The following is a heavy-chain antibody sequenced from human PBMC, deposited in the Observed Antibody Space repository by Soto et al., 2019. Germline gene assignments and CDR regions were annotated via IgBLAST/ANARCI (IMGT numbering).Heavy chain of an antibody. Sequence: PSETLSLTCTFYVVAFSGYYWTCIRHSAGKWLEWIGGIYRSGGTKYNPSLKSRVTMSLDTSKNQFSLRLSSVTAADTAVYYCGTEYCYYYGIELWGQGTLVNVSS. V-gene: IGHV4-34*01. CDR1: VVAFSGYY. J-gene: IGHJ6*01. CDR3: GTEYCYYYGIEL. CDR2: IYRSGGT.